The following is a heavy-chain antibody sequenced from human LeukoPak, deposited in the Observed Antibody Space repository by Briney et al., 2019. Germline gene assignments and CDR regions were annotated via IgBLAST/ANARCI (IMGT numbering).Heavy chain of an antibody. CDR2: IYYNGRH. D-gene: IGHD6-13*01. CDR3: ASRIAAAGTNWFDP. Sequence: SETLSLTCSVSGGSISDDSYYWGWVRRPPGKGLQWIGSIYYNGRHHYNPSLKSRVTISVDTSKNQFSLKLSSVTAADTAVYYCASRIAAAGTNWFDPWGQGTLVTVSS. V-gene: IGHV4-39*07. CDR1: GGSISDDSYY. J-gene: IGHJ5*02.